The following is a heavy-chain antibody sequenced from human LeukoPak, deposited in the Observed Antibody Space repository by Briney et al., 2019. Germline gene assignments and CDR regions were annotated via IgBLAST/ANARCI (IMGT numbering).Heavy chain of an antibody. V-gene: IGHV3-53*01. Sequence: GGSLRLSCAASGFTFSSYMNWVRQAPGKGLEWVSVLYSGGWTNYADSVKGRFTISRDNSKNTLYLQMNSLRAEDTAVYFCARGTAQLAAAGLLDSWGQGTLVTVSS. CDR1: GFTFSSY. CDR2: LYSGGWT. J-gene: IGHJ4*02. CDR3: ARGTAQLAAAGLLDS. D-gene: IGHD6-13*01.